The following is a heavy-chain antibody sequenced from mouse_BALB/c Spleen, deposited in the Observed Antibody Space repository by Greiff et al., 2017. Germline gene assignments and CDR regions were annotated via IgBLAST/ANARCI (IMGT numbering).Heavy chain of an antibody. CDR3: ARSGITTAMDY. D-gene: IGHD1-1*01. V-gene: IGHV1-87*01. Sequence: QVQLQQSGAELARPGASVKLSCKASGYTFTSYWMQWVKQRPGQGLEWIGAIYPGDGDTRYTQKFKGKATLTADKSSSTAYMQLSSLASEDSAVYYCARSGITTAMDYWGQGTSVTVSS. CDR2: IYPGDGDT. J-gene: IGHJ4*01. CDR1: GYTFTSYW.